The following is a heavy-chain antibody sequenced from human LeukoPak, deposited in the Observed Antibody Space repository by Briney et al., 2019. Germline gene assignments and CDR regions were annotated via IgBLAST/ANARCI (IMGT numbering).Heavy chain of an antibody. V-gene: IGHV5-51*01. D-gene: IGHD6-19*01. CDR1: GYSFTSYW. Sequence: GGSLRLSCKGSGYSFTSYWIGWARQMPGKGLEWMGIIYPGDSDTRYSPSFQGQVTISADKSISTAYLQWSSLKASDTAMYYCARQNSSGSSWYYGMDVWGQGTTVTVFS. J-gene: IGHJ6*02. CDR2: IYPGDSDT. CDR3: ARQNSSGSSWYYGMDV.